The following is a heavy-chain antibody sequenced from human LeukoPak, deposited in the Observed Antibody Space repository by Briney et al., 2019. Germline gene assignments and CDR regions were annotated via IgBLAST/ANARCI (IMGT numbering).Heavy chain of an antibody. Sequence: GGSLRLSCAASGFTFNNYAMSWVRQAPGKGLEWVSAISASGGTTYYADSVKGRFTISRDNSENTLFLQMNSLRAEDTAVYYCAKEPREYCSSTSCPNWFDSWGQGTLVTASS. CDR1: GFTFNNYA. CDR3: AKEPREYCSSTSCPNWFDS. CDR2: ISASGGTT. D-gene: IGHD2-2*01. J-gene: IGHJ5*01. V-gene: IGHV3-23*01.